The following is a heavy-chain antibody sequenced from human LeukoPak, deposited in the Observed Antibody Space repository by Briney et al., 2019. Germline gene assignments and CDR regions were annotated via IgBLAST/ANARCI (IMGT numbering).Heavy chain of an antibody. V-gene: IGHV3-21*06. Sequence: GGSLRLSCAASGFTFSSYNMNWVRQAPGKGLQWVSSITSSSSYIYYADSVKGRFTISRDNAKNSLYLQMDSLRVEDTAEYYYARDPYSGNYVVCYYYYMDVWGKGTMVTVSS. CDR2: ITSSSSYI. CDR1: GFTFSSYN. D-gene: IGHD1-26*01. J-gene: IGHJ6*03. CDR3: ARDPYSGNYVVCYYYYMDV.